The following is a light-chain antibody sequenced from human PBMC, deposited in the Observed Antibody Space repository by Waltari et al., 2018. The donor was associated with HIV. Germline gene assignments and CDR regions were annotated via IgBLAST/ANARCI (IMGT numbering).Light chain of an antibody. CDR2: RNN. CDR1: SNNVGDQG. J-gene: IGLJ2*01. V-gene: IGLV10-54*04. Sequence: QAGLTQPPSVSKGLRQTATLTCTGNSNNVGDQGAAWLQQHQGHTPKLLYYRNNNRPSGISERFSASRSGNTASRTITGLQPEDEADYYCSAWDSSLNTVIFGGGTKLTVL. CDR3: SAWDSSLNTVI.